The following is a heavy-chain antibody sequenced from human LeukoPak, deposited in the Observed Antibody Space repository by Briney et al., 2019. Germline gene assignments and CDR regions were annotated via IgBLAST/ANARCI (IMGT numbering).Heavy chain of an antibody. J-gene: IGHJ6*02. CDR1: GYTFTSYD. V-gene: IGHV1-8*01. CDR2: MNPNSGNT. D-gene: IGHD6-19*01. CDR3: ARDVPYSSGWSYYYYYGMDV. Sequence: ASVKVSCKASGYTFTSYDINWVRQATGQGLEWMGWMNPNSGNTGYAQKFQGRVTMTRDTSTSTVYMEPSSLRSEDTAVYYCARDVPYSSGWSYYYYYGMDVWGQGTTVTVSS.